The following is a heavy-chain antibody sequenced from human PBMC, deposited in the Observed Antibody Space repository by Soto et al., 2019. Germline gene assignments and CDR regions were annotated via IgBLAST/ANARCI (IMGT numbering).Heavy chain of an antibody. D-gene: IGHD6-13*01. V-gene: IGHV3-53*01. CDR2: IYSGGST. CDR1: GFTVSSSY. Sequence: GGSLRLSCAASGFTVSSSYMSWVRQAPGKGLEWVSVIYSGGSTYYADSVKGRFTISRDNSKNTLYLQMNSLRAEDTAVYYCARVGSGGSSWYAYYFDYWGQGTLVTVSS. CDR3: ARVGSGGSSWYAYYFDY. J-gene: IGHJ4*02.